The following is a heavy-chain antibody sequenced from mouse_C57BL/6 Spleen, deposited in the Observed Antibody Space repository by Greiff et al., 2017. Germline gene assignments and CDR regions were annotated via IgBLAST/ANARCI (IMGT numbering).Heavy chain of an antibody. Sequence: QVQLQQPGAELVKPGASVKLSCKASGYTFTSYWMHWVKQRPGQGLEWIGMIHPNSGSTNYNEKFKSKATLTVDKSSSTAYMQLSSLTSEDSAVYYCARNYDYGSSWYFDVWGTGTTVTVSS. CDR2: IHPNSGST. J-gene: IGHJ1*03. D-gene: IGHD1-1*01. CDR1: GYTFTSYW. CDR3: ARNYDYGSSWYFDV. V-gene: IGHV1-64*01.